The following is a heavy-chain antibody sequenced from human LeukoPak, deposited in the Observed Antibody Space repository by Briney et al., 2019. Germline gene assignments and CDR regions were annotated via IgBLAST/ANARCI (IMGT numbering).Heavy chain of an antibody. V-gene: IGHV1-18*01. Sequence: ASVKVSCKASGYTFTSYGISWVRQAPGQGLEWVGWISAYNGNTNNAQKLQGRVTMTTDTSTSTAYMELRSLRSDDTAVNYWARDYYDSSGYYDPDYWGQGTLVTVSS. CDR2: ISAYNGNT. CDR3: ARDYYDSSGYYDPDY. CDR1: GYTFTSYG. J-gene: IGHJ4*02. D-gene: IGHD3-22*01.